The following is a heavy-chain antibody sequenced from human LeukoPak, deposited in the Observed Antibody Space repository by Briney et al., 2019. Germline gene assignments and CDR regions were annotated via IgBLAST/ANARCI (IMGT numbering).Heavy chain of an antibody. V-gene: IGHV4-38-2*02. Sequence: SETLSLTCTVSGYSISSGYYWGWIRQPPGKGLEWIGSIYHSGSTYYNPSLKSRVTISVDTSKNQFSLKLSSVTAADTAVYYCARVMATSWVNAFDIWGQGTMVTVSS. CDR2: IYHSGST. J-gene: IGHJ3*02. CDR3: ARVMATSWVNAFDI. CDR1: GYSISSGYY. D-gene: IGHD5-24*01.